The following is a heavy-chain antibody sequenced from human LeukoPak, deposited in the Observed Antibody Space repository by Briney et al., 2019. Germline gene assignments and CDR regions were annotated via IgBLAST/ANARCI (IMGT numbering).Heavy chain of an antibody. CDR1: GFTVSSNY. CDR3: ARSAPLGTHRYCFDY. J-gene: IGHJ4*02. V-gene: IGHV3-53*01. D-gene: IGHD3-16*01. Sequence: GGPLRLSCAASGFTVSSNYMSWVRQAPGKGLEWVSVIYSGGSRYYADSVKGRFSLSRDNSRNALYLQMNSLRADDTAVYYCARSAPLGTHRYCFDYWGQGTLVTVSS. CDR2: IYSGGSR.